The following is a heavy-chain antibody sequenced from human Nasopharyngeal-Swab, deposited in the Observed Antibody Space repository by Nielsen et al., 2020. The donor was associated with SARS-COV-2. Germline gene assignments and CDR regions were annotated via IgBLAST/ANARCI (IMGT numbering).Heavy chain of an antibody. CDR2: IYHSGST. J-gene: IGHJ4*02. D-gene: IGHD1-14*01. V-gene: IGHV4-4*02. CDR3: ASSSGTPFDY. Sequence: PGKGLEWIGEIYHSGSTNYNPSLKSRVTISVDKSKNQFSLKLSSVTAADTAVYYCASSSGTPFDYWGRGTLVTVSS.